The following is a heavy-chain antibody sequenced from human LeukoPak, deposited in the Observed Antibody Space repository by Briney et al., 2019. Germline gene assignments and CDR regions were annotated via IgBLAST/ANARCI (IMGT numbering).Heavy chain of an antibody. CDR3: ARVYYYDSSDLYFDP. J-gene: IGHJ5*02. CDR2: IYYSGSS. D-gene: IGHD3-22*01. CDR1: GGSISSYY. Sequence: PSETLSLTCTVSGGSISSYYWSWIRQPPGKGLEWIGYIYYSGSSNYNPSLKSRITISVDTSKNQFSLKLSSVTAADTAVYYCARVYYYDSSDLYFDPWGQGTLVTVSS. V-gene: IGHV4-59*08.